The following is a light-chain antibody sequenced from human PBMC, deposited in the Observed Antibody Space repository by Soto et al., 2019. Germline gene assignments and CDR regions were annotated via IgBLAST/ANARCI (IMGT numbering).Light chain of an antibody. J-gene: IGKJ2*01. CDR1: QTVSRS. CDR2: GAS. Sequence: EVVLTQSPATLSVSPGERATLSCRASQTVSRSLAWYQQKPGQAPRLLIYGASTRATGTPGRFSGSGSGTDFTLTISSLQSEDFAVYYCQQYIDWPPYTFGQGTKVDI. CDR3: QQYIDWPPYT. V-gene: IGKV3-15*01.